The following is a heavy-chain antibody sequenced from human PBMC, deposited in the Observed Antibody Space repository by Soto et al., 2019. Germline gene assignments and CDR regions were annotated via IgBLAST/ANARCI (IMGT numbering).Heavy chain of an antibody. D-gene: IGHD1-26*01. CDR3: ATARIVGATAPFDY. V-gene: IGHV4-59*01. J-gene: IGHJ4*02. CDR1: GGSISSYY. Sequence: PSETLSLTCTVSGGSISSYYWSWIRQPPGKGLGWIGYIYYSGSTNYNPSLKSRVTISVDTSKNQFSLKLSSVTAADTAVYYCATARIVGATAPFDYWGQGTLVTVSS. CDR2: IYYSGST.